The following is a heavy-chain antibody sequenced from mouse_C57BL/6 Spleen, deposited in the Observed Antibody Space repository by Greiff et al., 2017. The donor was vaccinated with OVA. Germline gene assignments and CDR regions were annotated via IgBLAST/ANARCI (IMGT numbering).Heavy chain of an antibody. D-gene: IGHD1-1*02. V-gene: IGHV1-82*01. CDR3: AIWGYFDV. J-gene: IGHJ1*03. CDR2: IYPGDGDT. CDR1: GYAFSSSW. Sequence: VQLQQSGPELVKPGASVKISCKASGYAFSSSWMNWVKQRPGKGLEWIGRIYPGDGDTNYNGKFKGKATLTADKSSSTAYMQLSSLTSEDSAVYFCAIWGYFDVWGTGTTVTVSS.